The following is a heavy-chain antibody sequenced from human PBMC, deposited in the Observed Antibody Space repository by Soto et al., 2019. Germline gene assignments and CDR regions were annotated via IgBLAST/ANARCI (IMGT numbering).Heavy chain of an antibody. CDR2: INAGNGNT. Sequence: GASVKVSCKASGYTFTSYDIHWVRQAPGQRLEWMGWINAGNGNTKYSQKFQGRVTITRDTSASTAYMELSSLRSEDTAVYYCARILELGYNWFDPSGQGTLVTVSS. CDR1: GYTFTSYD. CDR3: ARILELGYNWFDP. V-gene: IGHV1-3*01. J-gene: IGHJ5*02. D-gene: IGHD1-7*01.